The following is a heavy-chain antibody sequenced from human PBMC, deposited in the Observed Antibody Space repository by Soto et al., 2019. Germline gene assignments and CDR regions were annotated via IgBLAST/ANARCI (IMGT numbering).Heavy chain of an antibody. J-gene: IGHJ4*02. V-gene: IGHV3-21*01. CDR2: ISSSSSYI. CDR3: ARDLPRGYSYGLDY. CDR1: GFTFSSYS. D-gene: IGHD5-18*01. Sequence: GGSLRLSCAASGFTFSSYSMNWVRQAPGKGLEWVSSISSSSSYIYYADSVKGRFTISRDNAKNSLYLQMNNLRAEDTAEYYCARDLPRGYSYGLDYWGQGTLVTVSS.